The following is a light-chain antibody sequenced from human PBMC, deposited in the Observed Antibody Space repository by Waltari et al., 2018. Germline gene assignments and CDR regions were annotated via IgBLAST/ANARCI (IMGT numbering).Light chain of an antibody. J-gene: IGLJ3*02. Sequence: QLVLTQSPSASASLGASVKLTCTLSSGHSSNVIAWHQQQPEKGPRYLMKVNSDGSHSTGDKIPVRFSASSSGAEHYLTISSLQSEDEADYYCQTGGHGTWVFGGGTKLTVL. CDR3: QTGGHGTWV. CDR1: SGHSSNV. CDR2: VNSDGSH. V-gene: IGLV4-69*01.